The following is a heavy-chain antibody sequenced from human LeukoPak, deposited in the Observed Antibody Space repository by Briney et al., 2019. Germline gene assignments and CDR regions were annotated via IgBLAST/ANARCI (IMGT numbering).Heavy chain of an antibody. CDR2: INPNSGGT. D-gene: IGHD3-10*01. CDR3: ARARIGEYGMGV. Sequence: GASVKVSCKASGYTFTGYYMHWVRQAPGQGLGWMGWINPNSGGTNYAQKFQGRVTMTRDTSISTAYMELSRLRSDDTAVYYCARARIGEYGMGVWGQGTTVTVSS. J-gene: IGHJ6*02. V-gene: IGHV1-2*02. CDR1: GYTFTGYY.